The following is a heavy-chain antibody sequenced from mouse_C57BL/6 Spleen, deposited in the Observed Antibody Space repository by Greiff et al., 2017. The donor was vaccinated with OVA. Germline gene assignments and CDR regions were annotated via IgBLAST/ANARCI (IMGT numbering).Heavy chain of an antibody. V-gene: IGHV3-6*01. Sequence: EVQLVESGPGLVKPSQSLSLTCSVTGYSITSGYYWNWIRQFPGNKLEWMGYISYDGSNNYNPSLKNRISITRDTSKNQFFLKLNSVTTEDTATYYCARGNWDHYLDYWGQGTTLTVSS. CDR3: ARGNWDHYLDY. J-gene: IGHJ2*01. CDR2: ISYDGSN. CDR1: GYSITSGYY. D-gene: IGHD4-1*01.